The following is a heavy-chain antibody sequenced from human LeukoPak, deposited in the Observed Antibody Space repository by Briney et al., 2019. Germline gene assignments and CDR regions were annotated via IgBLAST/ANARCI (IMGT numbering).Heavy chain of an antibody. V-gene: IGHV5-51*01. Sequence: GESLKISCKGSGSTFTSYWIAWVRQMPGKGLEWMGIIYPSDSDTRYSPSFQGQVTISVDKSISTAYLQWSSLKASDTAMYFCARLLGSSISDAFHIWGQGTMVTVST. CDR1: GSTFTSYW. CDR3: ARLLGSSISDAFHI. J-gene: IGHJ3*02. D-gene: IGHD6-13*01. CDR2: IYPSDSDT.